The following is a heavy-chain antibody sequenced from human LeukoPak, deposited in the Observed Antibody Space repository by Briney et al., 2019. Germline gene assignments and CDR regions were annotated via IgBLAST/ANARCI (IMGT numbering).Heavy chain of an antibody. V-gene: IGHV3-7*01. D-gene: IGHD2-15*01. CDR2: IRHDGNAK. Sequence: GGSLRLSCAASGFAFSDFWMSWVRQAPGKGLEWVANIRHDGNAKNYVPSVRGRFTISRDNAKNSLFLQMNSLTVEDTAVYYCATSHDSAGNDWGQGTLVTVSS. CDR1: GFAFSDFW. CDR3: ATSHDSAGND. J-gene: IGHJ4*02.